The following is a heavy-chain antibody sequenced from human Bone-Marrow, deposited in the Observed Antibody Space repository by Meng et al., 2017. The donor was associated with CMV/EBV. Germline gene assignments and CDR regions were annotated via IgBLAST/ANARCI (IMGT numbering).Heavy chain of an antibody. CDR2: ISSSGSTI. J-gene: IGHJ4*02. CDR1: GFTFSSYE. D-gene: IGHD3-3*01. CDR3: ARLYDFWSGYYPDY. V-gene: IGHV3-48*03. Sequence: GESLKISCAASGFTFSSYEMNWVRQAPGKGLEWVSYISSSGSTIYYADSVKGRFTISRDNAKNSLYLQMNSLRAEDTAVYYCARLYDFWSGYYPDYWGQGTLVTVSS.